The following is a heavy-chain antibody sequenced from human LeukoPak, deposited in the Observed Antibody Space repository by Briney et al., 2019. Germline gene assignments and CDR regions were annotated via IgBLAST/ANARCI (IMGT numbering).Heavy chain of an antibody. Sequence: GASVKVSCKASGYTFTGYYMHWVRQAPGQGLEWMGWINPNSGGTNYAQKFQGRVTMTRDTSTSTAYMELSRLRSDDTAVYYCARVRGYSYGYYFDYWGQGTLVTVSS. CDR1: GYTFTGYY. V-gene: IGHV1-2*02. J-gene: IGHJ4*02. CDR3: ARVRGYSYGYYFDY. D-gene: IGHD5-18*01. CDR2: INPNSGGT.